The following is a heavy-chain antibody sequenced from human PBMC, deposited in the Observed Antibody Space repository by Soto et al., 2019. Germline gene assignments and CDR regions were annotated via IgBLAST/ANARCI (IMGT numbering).Heavy chain of an antibody. J-gene: IGHJ4*02. Sequence: GRSLRLSCAASGFTLSSYAMSWVRQAPGKGLEWVSAISGGGGRTKYADSVKGLFTISRDKSKNTLSLQMTSLRAEATAVYYWTKERIRSRSWSHPAYLDYSGRGTLVTVSS. V-gene: IGHV3-23*01. CDR1: GFTLSSYA. CDR2: ISGGGGRT. D-gene: IGHD6-13*01. CDR3: TKERIRSRSWSHPAYLDY.